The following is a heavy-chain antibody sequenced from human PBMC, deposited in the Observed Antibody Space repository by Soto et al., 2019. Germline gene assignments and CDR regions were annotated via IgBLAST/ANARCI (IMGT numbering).Heavy chain of an antibody. J-gene: IGHJ4*02. V-gene: IGHV4-39*07. Sequence: SETLSLTCTVSGDSISSSSYYWGWIRQPPGKGLEWIGSIYYSGSTYYNPSFKSRVTISVDTSKNQFSLKLSSVTAADTAGYNCASSTPPHCSGGSCYRLHYFDYWGQETLVTVSS. D-gene: IGHD2-15*01. CDR1: GDSISSSSYY. CDR2: IYYSGST. CDR3: ASSTPPHCSGGSCYRLHYFDY.